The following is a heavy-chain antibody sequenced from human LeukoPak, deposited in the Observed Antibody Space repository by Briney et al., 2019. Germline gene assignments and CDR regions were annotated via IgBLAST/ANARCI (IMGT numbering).Heavy chain of an antibody. CDR2: IIPMLSRT. CDR1: GGTLSTSA. J-gene: IGHJ4*02. CDR3: ARNPRYYSDTSGYYPFDY. V-gene: IGHV1-69*05. Sequence: SVKVSCKTSGGTLSTSAINWVRQAPGQGPEWMGGIIPMLSRTNYAQKFQGRVTINTDESTTTAYMELRSLRSEDTAVYYCARNPRYYSDTSGYYPFDYWGQGTLVTASS. D-gene: IGHD3-22*01.